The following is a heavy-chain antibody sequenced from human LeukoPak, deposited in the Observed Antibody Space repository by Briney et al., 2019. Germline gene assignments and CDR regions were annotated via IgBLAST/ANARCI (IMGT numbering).Heavy chain of an antibody. J-gene: IGHJ4*02. CDR3: ARIVDTAMVIDY. D-gene: IGHD5-18*01. Sequence: SETLSLTCTVSGGSISSTSYYWSWIRQPPGKGLEWIGYIYYSGSTNYNPSLKSRVTISVDTSKNQFSPKLSSVTAADTAVYYCARIVDTAMVIDYWGQGTLVTVSS. V-gene: IGHV4-61*01. CDR2: IYYSGST. CDR1: GGSISSTSYY.